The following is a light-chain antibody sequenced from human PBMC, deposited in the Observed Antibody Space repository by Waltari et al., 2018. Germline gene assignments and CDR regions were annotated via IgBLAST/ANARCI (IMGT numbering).Light chain of an antibody. Sequence: DIQMTQSPSSLSASVGDRVTITCRASQGISNYLAWFQQKPGKAPKFLIYGASSRATGIPDRFSGSGSGTDFTLSISRLEPEDFAVYYCQQYGSSPTTFGQGTKVEIK. CDR2: GAS. J-gene: IGKJ1*01. CDR1: QGISNY. CDR3: QQYGSSPTT. V-gene: IGKV1-16*01.